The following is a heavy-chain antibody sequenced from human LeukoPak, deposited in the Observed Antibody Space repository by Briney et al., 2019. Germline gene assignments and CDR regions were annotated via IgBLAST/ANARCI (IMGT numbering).Heavy chain of an antibody. CDR1: GGNFSNFA. CDR3: ARADSGSYYPHFDY. Sequence: SVKVSCKASGGNFSNFAISWVRQAPGQGLEWMGGIIPFFGTATYAQKFQGRVTMTRDTSTSTVYMELSSLRSEDTAVYYCARADSGSYYPHFDYWGQGTLVTVSS. D-gene: IGHD1-26*01. J-gene: IGHJ4*02. V-gene: IGHV1-69*05. CDR2: IIPFFGTA.